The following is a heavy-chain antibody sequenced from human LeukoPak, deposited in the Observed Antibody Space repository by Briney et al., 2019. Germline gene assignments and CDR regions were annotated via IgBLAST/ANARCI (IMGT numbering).Heavy chain of an antibody. CDR3: AKDRYSGSYRNWFDP. Sequence: PGRSLRLSCAASGFTFSSYAMHWVRQAPGKGLEWVAVISYDGSNKYYADSVKGRFTISRDNSKNTLYLQMNSLRAEDTAVYYCAKDRYSGSYRNWFDPWGQGTLVTVSS. V-gene: IGHV3-30-3*01. J-gene: IGHJ5*02. CDR2: ISYDGSNK. D-gene: IGHD1-26*01. CDR1: GFTFSSYA.